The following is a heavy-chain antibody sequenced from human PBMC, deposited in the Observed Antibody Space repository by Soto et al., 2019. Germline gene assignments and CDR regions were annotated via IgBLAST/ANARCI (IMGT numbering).Heavy chain of an antibody. CDR1: GFTFSVYA. Sequence: GSLRLSCAASGFTFSVYAMNWVRQAPGKGLEWVSGIGGSGAGTYYADSVTGRFTLSRDNSKNTLYLQMSSLRAVDTAVYYCVHPRSTVQIPPTWGQGTLVTVSS. CDR2: IGGSGAGT. CDR3: VHPRSTVQIPPT. D-gene: IGHD4-17*01. J-gene: IGHJ5*02. V-gene: IGHV3-23*01.